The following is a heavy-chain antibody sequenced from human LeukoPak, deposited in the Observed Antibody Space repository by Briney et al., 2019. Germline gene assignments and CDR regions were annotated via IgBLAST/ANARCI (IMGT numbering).Heavy chain of an antibody. CDR3: ARDPGDYVGNDAFDI. CDR2: IKSDGSST. J-gene: IGHJ3*02. D-gene: IGHD4-17*01. CDR1: GFTFSGHW. V-gene: IGHV3-74*01. Sequence: PGGSLRLSCAASGFTFSGHWMHWVRQGPGKGLVWVSRIKSDGSSTSYADSVKGRFTISRDNAKNTVYLQMNSLRAEDTAVYYCARDPGDYVGNDAFDIWGQGTMVTVSS.